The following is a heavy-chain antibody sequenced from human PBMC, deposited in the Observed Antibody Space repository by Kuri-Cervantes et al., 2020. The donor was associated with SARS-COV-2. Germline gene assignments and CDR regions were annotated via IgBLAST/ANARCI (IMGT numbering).Heavy chain of an antibody. Sequence: ASVKVSCKVSGYTLTELSMHWVRQAPGQGLEWMGWINPNSGGTNYAQKFQGRVTMTRDTSISTAYMELSRLRSDDTAVYYCARDSIGDYDYVWGSYRPTYYMDVWGKGTTVTVSS. D-gene: IGHD3-16*02. CDR1: GYTLTELS. CDR2: INPNSGGT. J-gene: IGHJ6*03. V-gene: IGHV1-2*02. CDR3: ARDSIGDYDYVWGSYRPTYYMDV.